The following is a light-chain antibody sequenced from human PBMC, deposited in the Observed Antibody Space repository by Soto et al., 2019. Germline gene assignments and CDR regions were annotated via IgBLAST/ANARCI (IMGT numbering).Light chain of an antibody. CDR3: QQYNNWPPDRT. V-gene: IGKV3-15*01. CDR1: QSVSSN. Sequence: EIVMTQSPATLSVSLGERATLSCRASQSVSSNLAWYQQKPGQAPRLLIYGASTRATGIPARFSGSGSGTEFPLTISSLQSEDVAIYFCQQYNNWPPDRTFGQGTKVEIK. J-gene: IGKJ1*01. CDR2: GAS.